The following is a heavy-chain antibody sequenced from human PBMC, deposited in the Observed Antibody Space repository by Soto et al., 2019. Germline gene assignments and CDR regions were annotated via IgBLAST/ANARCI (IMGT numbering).Heavy chain of an antibody. D-gene: IGHD3-10*01. CDR2: ISVSGGST. CDR3: ANCRYYGSGNYSKWDYFDY. Sequence: EVQLLESGGGLVQPGGSLRLSCAASGFSFSSYAMSWVRQAPGKGLEWVSAISVSGGSTYYADSVKCRFTISRDNSKNTLYLQMNSLRAEDTAVYYCANCRYYGSGNYSKWDYFDYGGQGTLVTVSS. V-gene: IGHV3-23*01. J-gene: IGHJ4*02. CDR1: GFSFSSYA.